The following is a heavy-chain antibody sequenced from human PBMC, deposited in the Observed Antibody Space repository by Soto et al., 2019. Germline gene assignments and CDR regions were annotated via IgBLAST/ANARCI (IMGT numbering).Heavy chain of an antibody. Sequence: GGSLRLSCAASGFTFSSYAMRWVRQAPGKGLEWVSAISGSGGSTYYADSVKGRFTISRDNSKNTLYLQMNSLRAEDTAVYYCAKSSWNYDRAYFDSWAQGTLVTVSS. V-gene: IGHV3-23*01. D-gene: IGHD3-22*01. CDR2: ISGSGGST. CDR1: GFTFSSYA. CDR3: AKSSWNYDRAYFDS. J-gene: IGHJ4*02.